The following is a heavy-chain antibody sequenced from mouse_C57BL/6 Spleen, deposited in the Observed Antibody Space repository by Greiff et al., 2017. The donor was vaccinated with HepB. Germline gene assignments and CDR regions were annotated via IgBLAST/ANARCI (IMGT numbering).Heavy chain of an antibody. CDR3: ARSGYYGSSSPYYCDY. CDR1: GYTFTSYW. Sequence: VQLQQPGAELVKPGASVKLSCKASGYTFTSYWMHWVKQRPGQGLEWIGMIHPNSGSTNYNEKFKSKATLTVDKSSSTAYMQLSSLTSENSAVYYGARSGYYGSSSPYYCDYWGQGTTLTVSS. V-gene: IGHV1-64*01. J-gene: IGHJ2*01. CDR2: IHPNSGST. D-gene: IGHD1-1*01.